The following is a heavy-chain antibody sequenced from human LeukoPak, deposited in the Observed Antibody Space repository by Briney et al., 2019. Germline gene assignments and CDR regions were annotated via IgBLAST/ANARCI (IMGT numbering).Heavy chain of an antibody. CDR1: GYTXTELS. V-gene: IGHV1-24*01. D-gene: IGHD3-16*01. CDR3: ATVIRYGGYFDY. Sequence: ASVKVSCKVSGYTXTELSMHWVRQDPGKGLEWMGGFDPEDGETIYAQKFQGRVTMTEDTSTDTAYMELSSLRSEDTAVYYCATVIRYGGYFDYWGQGTLVTVSS. J-gene: IGHJ4*02. CDR2: FDPEDGET.